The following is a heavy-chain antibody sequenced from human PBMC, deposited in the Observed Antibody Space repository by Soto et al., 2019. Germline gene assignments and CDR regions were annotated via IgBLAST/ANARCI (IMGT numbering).Heavy chain of an antibody. CDR1: GGSFSGYY. D-gene: IGHD3-10*01. CDR3: ARGLKTSREVPANYYGSGRPGRGWFDP. Sequence: QVQLQQWGAGLLKPSETLSLTCAVYGGSFSGYYWSWIRQPPGKGLEWIGEINHSGSTNYNPSLKSRVTISVDTSKNQFSLKLSSVTAADTAVYYCARGLKTSREVPANYYGSGRPGRGWFDPWGQGTLVTVSS. CDR2: INHSGST. J-gene: IGHJ5*02. V-gene: IGHV4-34*01.